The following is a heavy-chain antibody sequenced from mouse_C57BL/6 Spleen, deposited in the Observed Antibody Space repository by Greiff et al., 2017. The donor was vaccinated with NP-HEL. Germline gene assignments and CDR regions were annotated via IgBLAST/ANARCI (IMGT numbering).Heavy chain of an antibody. J-gene: IGHJ1*03. V-gene: IGHV5-6*01. Sequence: EVMLVESGGDLVKPGGSLKLSCAASGFTFSSYGMSWVRQTPDKRLEWVATISSGGSYTYYPDSVKGRFTISRDNAKNTLYLQMSSLKSEDTAMYYCARGGNYEGGYFDVWGTGTTVTVSS. CDR3: ARGGNYEGGYFDV. CDR2: ISSGGSYT. D-gene: IGHD1-1*01. CDR1: GFTFSSYG.